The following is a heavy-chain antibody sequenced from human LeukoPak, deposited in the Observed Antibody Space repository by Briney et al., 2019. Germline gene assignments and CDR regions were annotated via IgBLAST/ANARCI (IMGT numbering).Heavy chain of an antibody. V-gene: IGHV3-15*01. J-gene: IGHJ3*02. Sequence: GGSLRLSCAASGFTFSNAWMSWVRQAPGKGLEWVGRIKSKTDGGTTDYAAPVKGRFTISRDDSKNTLYLQMNSLRAEDTAVYYCARDTTTRPAAPFDIWGQGTMVTVSS. D-gene: IGHD1-14*01. CDR1: GFTFSNAW. CDR2: IKSKTDGGTT. CDR3: ARDTTTRPAAPFDI.